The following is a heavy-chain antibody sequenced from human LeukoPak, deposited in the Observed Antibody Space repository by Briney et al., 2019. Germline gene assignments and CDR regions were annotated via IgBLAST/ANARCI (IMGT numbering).Heavy chain of an antibody. D-gene: IGHD3-9*01. J-gene: IGHJ5*02. CDR3: ARVLYYDVLTGYYINGWFDP. CDR2: MYYDGSS. Sequence: SETLSLTCTVSGGSINSGTFYWGWIRQPPGKGLEWIGSMYYDGSSYYNPSLKSRVTTSVDTSKNQFSLKLTSVTAADTAVYYCARVLYYDVLTGYYINGWFDPWGQGTLVTVSS. CDR1: GGSINSGTFY. V-gene: IGHV4-39*01.